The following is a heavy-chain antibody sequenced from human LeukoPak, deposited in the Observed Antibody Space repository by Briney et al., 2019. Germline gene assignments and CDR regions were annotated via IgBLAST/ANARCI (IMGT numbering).Heavy chain of an antibody. CDR3: ARARLLDFYYYYMDV. J-gene: IGHJ6*03. CDR1: GFTVSSNY. CDR2: IYSDGST. Sequence: GGSLRLSCVASGFTVSSNYMSWVRQAPGKGLEWVSVIYSDGSTYYADSVKGRFTISRDNSKNTLYLQMNSLTAEDTALYYCARARLLDFYYYYMDVWGKGTTVTVSS. V-gene: IGHV3-53*01. D-gene: IGHD3-3*01.